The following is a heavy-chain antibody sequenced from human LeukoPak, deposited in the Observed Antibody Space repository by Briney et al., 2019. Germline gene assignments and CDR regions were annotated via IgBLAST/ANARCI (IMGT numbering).Heavy chain of an antibody. D-gene: IGHD2-21*01. CDR1: GFTFSTFA. J-gene: IGHJ4*02. V-gene: IGHV3-23*01. Sequence: GGSLRLSCEASGFTFSTFAVIWVRQPPGKGLEWVSSIFPSGGEIHYADSVKGRFTISRDNSKNTLYLQMNSLRAEDTAVYYCAKSLFPWAFDYWGQGTLVTVSS. CDR2: IFPSGGEI. CDR3: AKSLFPWAFDY.